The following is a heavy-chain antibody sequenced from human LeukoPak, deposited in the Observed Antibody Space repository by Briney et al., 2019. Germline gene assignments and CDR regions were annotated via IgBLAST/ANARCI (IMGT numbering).Heavy chain of an antibody. Sequence: SETLSLTCTVSGGSISSYYWSWIRQPAGKGLEWIGRIYTSGSTNYNPSLKSRVTMSVDTSKNQFSLNLSSVTAADTAVYYCARDQDSGSYLSWFAPWGQGTLATVSS. V-gene: IGHV4-4*07. D-gene: IGHD1-26*01. CDR3: ARDQDSGSYLSWFAP. CDR1: GGSISSYY. CDR2: IYTSGST. J-gene: IGHJ5*02.